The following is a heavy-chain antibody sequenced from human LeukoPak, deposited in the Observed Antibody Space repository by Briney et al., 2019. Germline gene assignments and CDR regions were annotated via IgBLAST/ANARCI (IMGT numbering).Heavy chain of an antibody. CDR1: GGTFSSYA. D-gene: IGHD3-3*01. CDR3: AGIPVFGVVLHQEPV. J-gene: IGHJ6*04. Sequence: ASVKVSCKASGGTFSSYALNWVRQAPGQGLEWMGVFIPILGTANSTQKFQDRVTITADISTNTAYMELSSLRSEDTAVYFCAGIPVFGVVLHQEPVWGKGTTVTVSS. V-gene: IGHV1-69*10. CDR2: FIPILGTA.